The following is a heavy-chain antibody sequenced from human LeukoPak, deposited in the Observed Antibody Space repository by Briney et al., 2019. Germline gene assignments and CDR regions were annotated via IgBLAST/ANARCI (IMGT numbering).Heavy chain of an antibody. CDR2: INPNSGGT. J-gene: IGHJ4*02. V-gene: IGHV1-2*02. CDR3: ARDRVAVAGRKFDY. CDR1: GYTFTGYY. Sequence: ASVKVSCKASGYTFTGYYMHWVRQAPGQGLEWMGWINPNSGGTNYAQKFQGRVTMTRDTSSSTAYMELSRLRSDDTAVYYCARDRVAVAGRKFDYWGQGTLVTVSS. D-gene: IGHD6-19*01.